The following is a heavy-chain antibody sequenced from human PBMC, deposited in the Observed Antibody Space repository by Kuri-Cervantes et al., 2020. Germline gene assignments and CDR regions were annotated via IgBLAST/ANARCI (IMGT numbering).Heavy chain of an antibody. J-gene: IGHJ5*02. CDR1: GFTFSSYW. D-gene: IGHD1-7*01. CDR2: INHSGST. CDR3: ATGWELRA. V-gene: IGHV4-34*08. Sequence: ESLKISCAASGFTFSSYWMHWVRQAPGKGLEWIGEINHSGSTNYNPSLKSRVTISVDTSKDQFSLKLSSVTAADTAVYYCATGWELRAWGQGTLVTVSS.